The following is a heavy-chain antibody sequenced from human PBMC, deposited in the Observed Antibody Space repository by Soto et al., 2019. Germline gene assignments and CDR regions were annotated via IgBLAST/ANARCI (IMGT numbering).Heavy chain of an antibody. CDR2: IVVGSGNT. D-gene: IGHD3-10*01. V-gene: IGHV1-58*02. CDR3: AATFTMVRGVIKYYFDY. Sequence: SVKVSCKASGFTFTSSAMQWVRQARGQRLEWIGWIVVGSGNTNYAQKFQERVTITRDMSTSTAYMELSSLRSEDTAVYYCAATFTMVRGVIKYYFDYWGQGTLVTVSS. CDR1: GFTFTSSA. J-gene: IGHJ4*02.